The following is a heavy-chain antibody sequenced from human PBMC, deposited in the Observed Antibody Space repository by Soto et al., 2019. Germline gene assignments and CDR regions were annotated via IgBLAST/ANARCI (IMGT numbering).Heavy chain of an antibody. CDR2: INPNSGGT. Sequence: ASVKVSFKASGYTFTGYYMHWVRQAPGQGLEWMGWINPNSGGTNYAQKFQGWVTMTRDTSISTAYMELSRLRSDDTAVYYCARAMGSGRDYYYGMDVWGQGTTVTVSS. CDR3: ARAMGSGRDYYYGMDV. D-gene: IGHD2-15*01. V-gene: IGHV1-2*04. J-gene: IGHJ6*02. CDR1: GYTFTGYY.